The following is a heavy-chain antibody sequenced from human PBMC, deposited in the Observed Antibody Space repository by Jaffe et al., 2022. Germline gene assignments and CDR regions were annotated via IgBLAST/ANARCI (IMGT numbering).Heavy chain of an antibody. CDR1: GFTFSGSA. D-gene: IGHD2-15*01. CDR2: IRSKTENYAT. J-gene: IGHJ3*02. Sequence: EVQLVESGGGLVQPGGSLKLSCAASGFTFSGSAMHWVRQASGKGLEWVGRIRSKTENYATAYAASVKGRFTISRDDSKNTAYLQMNSLKTEDTAVYYCTRLPLEGGTESAFDIWGLGTLVTVSS. V-gene: IGHV3-73*02. CDR3: TRLPLEGGTESAFDI.